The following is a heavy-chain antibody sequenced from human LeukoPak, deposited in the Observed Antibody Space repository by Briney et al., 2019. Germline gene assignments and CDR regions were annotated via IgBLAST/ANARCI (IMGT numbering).Heavy chain of an antibody. CDR2: ISGSGGST. D-gene: IGHD4/OR15-4a*01. J-gene: IGHJ4*02. V-gene: IGHV3-23*01. CDR3: ARRAGAYSHPYDY. Sequence: GGSLRLSCTASGFNFGDYAMNWVRQAPGKGLEWVSAISGSGGSTYYADSVKGRFTISRDNSKNTLYLQMNSLRAEDTAVYYLARRAGAYSHPYDYWGQGTLVTVSS. CDR1: GFNFGDYA.